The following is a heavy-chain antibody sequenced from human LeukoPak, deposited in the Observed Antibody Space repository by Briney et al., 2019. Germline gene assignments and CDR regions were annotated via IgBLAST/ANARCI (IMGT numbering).Heavy chain of an antibody. D-gene: IGHD1-26*01. CDR3: ARALPVVGASYNWFDP. V-gene: IGHV1-18*01. CDR1: GYSITKYG. J-gene: IGHJ5*02. Sequence: ASVKVSCKASGYSITKYGINWVRQVPGHGLEWMGWINTDNGNTNYAQRLQDRVTMTTDTSTNTAYMELSSLRSEDTAVYYCARALPVVGASYNWFDPWGQGTLATVSS. CDR2: INTDNGNT.